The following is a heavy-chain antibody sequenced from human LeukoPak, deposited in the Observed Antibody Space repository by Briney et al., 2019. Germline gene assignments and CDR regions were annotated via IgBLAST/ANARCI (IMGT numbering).Heavy chain of an antibody. V-gene: IGHV4-39*01. CDR3: ATIGHWFRSTDH. D-gene: IGHD5/OR15-5a*01. CDR2: TYYRGSA. J-gene: IGHJ4*02. Sequence: SETLSLTRSVSGGSVTTSDYYWGWIRQSPGKGLEWIGATYYRGSAFYSPSLTSRVTLSLDTSKHQFSLNLASVTAADAAVYYCATIGHWFRSTDHWGQGTLVTVSS. CDR1: GGSVTTSDYY.